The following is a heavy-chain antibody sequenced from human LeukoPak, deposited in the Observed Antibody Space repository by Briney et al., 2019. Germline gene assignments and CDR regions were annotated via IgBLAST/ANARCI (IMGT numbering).Heavy chain of an antibody. CDR1: GYTFTSYD. Sequence: ASVKVSCKASGYTFTSYDINWVRQATGQGLEWMGWMNPNSGNTGYAQKFQDRVTMTRNTSISTAYMELSSLRSEDTAVYYCARGSRRDGYNYDYWGQGTLVTVSS. CDR3: ARGSRRDGYNYDY. CDR2: MNPNSGNT. V-gene: IGHV1-8*01. J-gene: IGHJ4*02. D-gene: IGHD5-24*01.